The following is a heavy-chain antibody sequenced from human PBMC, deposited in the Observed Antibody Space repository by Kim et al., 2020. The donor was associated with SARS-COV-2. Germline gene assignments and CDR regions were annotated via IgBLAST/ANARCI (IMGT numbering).Heavy chain of an antibody. CDR3: VRGEYSSSQRYYGMDV. D-gene: IGHD3-22*01. CDR1: GYTFTRYG. J-gene: IGHJ6*02. Sequence: ASVKVSCKASGYTFTRYGVNWVRQARGQGLEWMGWISAYNGDRNYAQKFQGRLTMTTDTSTSTAYMELRNLKSDDTAVYYCVRGEYSSSQRYYGMDVWGQGTTVTVSS. V-gene: IGHV1-18*01. CDR2: ISAYNGDR.